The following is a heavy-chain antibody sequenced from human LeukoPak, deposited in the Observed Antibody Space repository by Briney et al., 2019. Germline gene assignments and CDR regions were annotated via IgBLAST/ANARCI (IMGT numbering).Heavy chain of an antibody. CDR1: GSSISPYY. CDR2: IHNSGS. V-gene: IGHV4-59*01. Sequence: SETLSLTCTVSGSSISPYYWSWIRQSPGKGLEWIGNIHNSGSIYNPSLKSRITISQDTSKNQVSLKLTAVTAADTAMYYRVRARDMAFDLWGQGTMVTVSA. CDR3: VRARDMAFDL. D-gene: IGHD2-21*02. J-gene: IGHJ3*01.